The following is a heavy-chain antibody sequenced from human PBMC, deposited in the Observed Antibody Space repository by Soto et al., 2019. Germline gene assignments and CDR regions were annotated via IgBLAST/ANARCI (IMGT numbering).Heavy chain of an antibody. D-gene: IGHD2-8*01. CDR3: ARDLYPLAYYFDY. J-gene: IGHJ4*02. Sequence: GASVKVSCKASGYTFINHGISWVRQAPGQGLEWMGWVGGSNGNTKYAQKFQGRVTMTTETSTSTAYMELRNLRSDDTAVYFCARDLYPLAYYFDYWGQGTLVTVSS. V-gene: IGHV1-18*04. CDR2: VGGSNGNT. CDR1: GYTFINHG.